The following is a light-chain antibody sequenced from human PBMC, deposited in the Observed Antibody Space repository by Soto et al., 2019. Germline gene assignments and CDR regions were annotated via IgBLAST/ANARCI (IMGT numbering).Light chain of an antibody. CDR1: GSDIGGYNY. J-gene: IGLJ2*01. CDR2: EVS. Sequence: QSALAQPASVSASFGQSITISCTGTGSDIGGYNYVSWYQQHPGKAPKVLIYEVSKRPSGVPDRFSGSKSGNTASLTVSGLQAEDEADYYCSSYAGNNNVVFGGGTKVTVL. CDR3: SSYAGNNNVV. V-gene: IGLV2-8*01.